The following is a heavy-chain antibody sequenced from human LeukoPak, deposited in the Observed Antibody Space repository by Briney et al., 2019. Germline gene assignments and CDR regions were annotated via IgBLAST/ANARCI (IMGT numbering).Heavy chain of an antibody. CDR2: ISGSGGST. D-gene: IGHD6-19*01. J-gene: IGHJ4*02. CDR1: GFTFSSYA. CDR3: AKGGDFGIYSSGPANFDY. Sequence: PGGSLRLSCAASGFTFSSYAMSWVRQAPGKGLEWVSAISGSGGSTYYADSVKGRFTISRDNSKNTLYLQMNSLRAEDTAVYYCAKGGDFGIYSSGPANFDYWGQGTLVTVSS. V-gene: IGHV3-23*01.